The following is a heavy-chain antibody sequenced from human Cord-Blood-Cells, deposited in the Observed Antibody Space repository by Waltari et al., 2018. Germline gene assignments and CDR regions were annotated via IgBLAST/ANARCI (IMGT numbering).Heavy chain of an antibody. D-gene: IGHD6-6*01. V-gene: IGHV4-38-2*01. Sequence: QVQLQESGPGLVKPSETLSLTCAVSGYSISSGYYWGWIRQPPGKGLEWIGSIYHSGSTYYNPSLKSRVTISVDTSKNQFSLKLSSVTAADTAVYYCARIGSSFRSYYYYYGMDVWGQGTTVTVSS. CDR1: GYSISSGYY. J-gene: IGHJ6*02. CDR3: ARIGSSFRSYYYYYGMDV. CDR2: IYHSGST.